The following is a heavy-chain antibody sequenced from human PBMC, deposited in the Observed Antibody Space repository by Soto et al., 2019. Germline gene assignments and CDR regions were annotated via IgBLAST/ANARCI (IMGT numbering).Heavy chain of an antibody. Sequence: GSLRLSCAASGFTFSSYGMHWVRQAPGKGLEWVAVISYDGSNKYYADSVKGRFTISRDNSKNTLYLQMNSLRAEDTAVYYCAKDHGTAMVRGGLDSWGQGALVPVSS. CDR2: ISYDGSNK. CDR1: GFTFSSYG. J-gene: IGHJ4*02. V-gene: IGHV3-30*18. D-gene: IGHD3-10*01. CDR3: AKDHGTAMVRGGLDS.